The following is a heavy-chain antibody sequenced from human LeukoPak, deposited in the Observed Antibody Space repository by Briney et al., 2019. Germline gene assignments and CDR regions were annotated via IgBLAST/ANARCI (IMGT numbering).Heavy chain of an antibody. D-gene: IGHD3-9*01. J-gene: IGHJ6*02. CDR2: IYPGDSDT. CDR1: GYSFTSYW. CDR3: ARAGGILTGYYGSHYRMDV. Sequence: GESLKISCKGSGYSFTSYWIGCVGQMPEKGLEWMGIIYPGDSDTRYSPSFQGQVTISADKSISTAYLQWSSLKASDTAMYYCARAGGILTGYYGSHYRMDVWGQGTTVTVSS. V-gene: IGHV5-51*01.